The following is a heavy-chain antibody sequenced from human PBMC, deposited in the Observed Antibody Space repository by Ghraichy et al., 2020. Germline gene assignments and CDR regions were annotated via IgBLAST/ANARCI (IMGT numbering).Heavy chain of an antibody. J-gene: IGHJ5*02. V-gene: IGHV3-21*01. D-gene: IGHD3-22*01. CDR3: ARNYDSSGYYLS. Sequence: LSLTCAASGFTFSSYSMNWVRQAPGKGLEWVSSISSSSSYIYYADSVKGRFTISRDNAKNSLYLQMNSLRAEDTAVYYCARNYDSSGYYLSWGQGTLVTVSS. CDR2: ISSSSSYI. CDR1: GFTFSSYS.